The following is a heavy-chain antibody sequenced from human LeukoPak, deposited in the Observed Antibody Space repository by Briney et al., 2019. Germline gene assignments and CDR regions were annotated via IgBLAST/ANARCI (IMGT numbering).Heavy chain of an antibody. V-gene: IGHV1-18*04. D-gene: IGHD4-11*01. CDR2: IRADNGDT. CDR3: VRDRPTVIADF. Sequence: ASVKVSCKTSGYKFLSHGISWVRQAPGQGLEWLGWIRADNGDTRFAQKFQGRFTMTTDTSTSTAHMELRSLRSDDTAVYYCVRDRPTVIADFWGQGTLVTVSS. CDR1: GYKFLSHG. J-gene: IGHJ1*01.